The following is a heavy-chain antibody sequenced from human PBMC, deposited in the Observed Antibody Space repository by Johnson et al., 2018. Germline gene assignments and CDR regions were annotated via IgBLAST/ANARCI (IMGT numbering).Heavy chain of an antibody. CDR3: AKQEMSTYTGAFDF. J-gene: IGHJ3*01. D-gene: IGHD5-24*01. Sequence: VQLVESGGGVVQPGRSLRLSCVASGFTFRGYGMHLVRQAPGKGLAWLAFISYDGGLRYYSDSLKGRFTISRDNSKNALYLELNSLRSEDTAIYYCAKQEMSTYTGAFDFWGQGTMVIVSS. CDR2: ISYDGGLR. CDR1: GFTFRGYG. V-gene: IGHV3-30*18.